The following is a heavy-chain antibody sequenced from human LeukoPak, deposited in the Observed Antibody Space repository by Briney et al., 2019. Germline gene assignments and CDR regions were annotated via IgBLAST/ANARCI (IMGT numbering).Heavy chain of an antibody. J-gene: IGHJ4*02. D-gene: IGHD4-17*01. CDR2: ISGSGGST. CDR1: GFTFSSYA. V-gene: IGHV3-23*01. Sequence: GSLRLSCAASGFTFSSYAMSWVRQAPGKGLEWVSAISGSGGSTYYADSVKGRFTISRDNSKNTLYLQMNSLRAEDAAVYYCAKIDFRPNYGLGPGDYWGQGTLVTVSS. CDR3: AKIDFRPNYGLGPGDY.